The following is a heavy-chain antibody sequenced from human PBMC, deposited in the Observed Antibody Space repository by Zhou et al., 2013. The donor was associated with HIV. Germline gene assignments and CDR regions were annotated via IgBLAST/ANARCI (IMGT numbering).Heavy chain of an antibody. CDR1: GGSMSSHY. CDR3: ARGLR. V-gene: IGHV4-4*08. Sequence: QVQLQESGPGLVKPSETLSLTCTVSGGSMSSHYWSWIRQSPGKGLEWIGYVYNSGSTNYNPSLKSRVTISVDTSKNQFSLKLSSVTAADTAVYYCARGLRWGQGTLVTVSS. CDR2: VYNSGST. J-gene: IGHJ4*02.